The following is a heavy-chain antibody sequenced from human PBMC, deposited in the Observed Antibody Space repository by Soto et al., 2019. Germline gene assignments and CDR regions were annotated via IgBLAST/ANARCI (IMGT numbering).Heavy chain of an antibody. CDR3: ARDEGVKWFGELELRSAAIDY. V-gene: IGHV3-21*01. CDR1: GFTFSSYS. J-gene: IGHJ4*02. CDR2: ISSSSSYI. D-gene: IGHD3-10*01. Sequence: PGGTLRLSCAASGFTFSSYSMNWVRQAPGKGLEWVSSISSSSSYIYYADSVKGRFTISRDNAKNSLYLQMNSLRAEDTAVYYCARDEGVKWFGELELRSAAIDYWGQGTLVTVSS.